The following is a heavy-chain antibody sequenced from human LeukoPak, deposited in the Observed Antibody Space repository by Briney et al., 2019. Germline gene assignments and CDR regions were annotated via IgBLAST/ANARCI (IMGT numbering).Heavy chain of an antibody. CDR3: AKDLEDSSGSDY. CDR2: IWYDGSNK. D-gene: IGHD6-19*01. J-gene: IGHJ4*02. V-gene: IGHV3-33*06. Sequence: AASLRLSCAASGFTFSSYGMHWVRQAPGKGLEWVAVIWYDGSNKYYADSVKGRFTISRDNSKNTLYLQMNSLRAEDTAVYYCAKDLEDSSGSDYWGQGTLVTVSS. CDR1: GFTFSSYG.